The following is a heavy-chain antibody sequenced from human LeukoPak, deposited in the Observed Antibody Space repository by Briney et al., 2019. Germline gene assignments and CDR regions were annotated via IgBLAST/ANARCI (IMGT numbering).Heavy chain of an antibody. D-gene: IGHD1-1*01. J-gene: IGHJ5*02. CDR2: INPSGGST. Sequence: ASVKVSCKASGYTFTSYYMHWVRQAPGQGLEWMGIINPSGGSTSHPQKFQGRVTMTRDTSTSTVYMELSSLRSEDTAVYYCARDPWEEYNWNDGAANGWFDPWGQGTLVTVSS. CDR1: GYTFTSYY. CDR3: ARDPWEEYNWNDGAANGWFDP. V-gene: IGHV1-46*01.